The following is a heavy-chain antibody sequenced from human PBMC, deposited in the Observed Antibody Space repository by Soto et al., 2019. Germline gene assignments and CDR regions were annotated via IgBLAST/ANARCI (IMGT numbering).Heavy chain of an antibody. V-gene: IGHV1-69*13. CDR3: ARSSGGVFGTIIEGSNWLAP. CDR2: IIPIFGTA. CDR1: GGTFSSYA. D-gene: IGHD3-16*02. Sequence: SVKVSCKASGGTFSSYAISWVRQAPGQGLEWMGGIIPIFGTANYAQKFQGRVTITADESTSTAYMELSSLRSEDTAVYYCARSSGGVFGTIIEGSNWLAPWGQGSLVTVSS. J-gene: IGHJ5*02.